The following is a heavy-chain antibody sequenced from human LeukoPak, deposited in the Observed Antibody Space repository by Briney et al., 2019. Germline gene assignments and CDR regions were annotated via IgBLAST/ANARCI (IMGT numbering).Heavy chain of an antibody. CDR1: RFTFSSYS. J-gene: IGHJ3*02. Sequence: GGSLRLSCAASRFTFSSYSMNWVRQAPGKGLEWVSSITGSSNYIYHADSVRGRFTISRDNARNSLYLQTNSLRAEDTAIYYCARDPTFDIWGRGTMVTVSS. CDR2: ITGSSNYI. CDR3: ARDPTFDI. V-gene: IGHV3-21*01.